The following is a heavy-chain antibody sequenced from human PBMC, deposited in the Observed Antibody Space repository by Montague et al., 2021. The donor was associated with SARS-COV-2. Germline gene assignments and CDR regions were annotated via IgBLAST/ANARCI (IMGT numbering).Heavy chain of an antibody. CDR2: IWYDGSNK. CDR1: GFTFSSYG. J-gene: IGHJ6*02. D-gene: IGHD3-3*01. V-gene: IGHV3-33*01. Sequence: SLRLSYAASGFTFSSYGMHWVRQAPGKGLEWVAVIWYDGSNKYYADSVKGRFTTSRDNSKNTLYLQMNSLRAEDTAVYYCARDPYDFWSGANPGMDVWGQGTTVTVSS. CDR3: ARDPYDFWSGANPGMDV.